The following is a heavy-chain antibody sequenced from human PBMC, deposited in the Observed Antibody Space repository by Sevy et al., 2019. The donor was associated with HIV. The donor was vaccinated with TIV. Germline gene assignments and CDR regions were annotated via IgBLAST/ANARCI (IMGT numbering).Heavy chain of an antibody. CDR1: GYTFSSYG. J-gene: IGHJ6*02. Sequence: ASVKVSCKASGYTFSSYGISWVRQAPGQGLEWMGWISDYNGYTNYAHKFQGRVTMSTETSTRTAYMELRSLRSDDTAVYFCAREGYYYRSGTYRPPNYYGMDVWCQGTAVTVSS. D-gene: IGHD3-10*01. CDR2: ISDYNGYT. CDR3: AREGYYYRSGTYRPPNYYGMDV. V-gene: IGHV1-18*01.